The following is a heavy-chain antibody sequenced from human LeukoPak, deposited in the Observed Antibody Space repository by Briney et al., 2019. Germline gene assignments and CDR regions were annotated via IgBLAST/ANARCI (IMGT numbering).Heavy chain of an antibody. CDR3: ARDRWTYDDSSSYYYYYGMDG. D-gene: IGHD3-22*01. CDR1: GFTFSSYW. V-gene: IGHV3-7*01. Sequence: GGSLRLSCAASGFTFSSYWMSWVRQAPGQGLEWVANIKQDGGEKNYVDSVKGRFTISRDNAKNSLYVQMNSLRAEDTAVYYCARDRWTYDDSSSYYYYYGMDGWGQGTTVTVSS. J-gene: IGHJ6*02. CDR2: IKQDGGEK.